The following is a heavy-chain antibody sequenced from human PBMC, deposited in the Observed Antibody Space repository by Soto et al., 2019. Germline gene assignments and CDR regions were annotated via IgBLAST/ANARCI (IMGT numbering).Heavy chain of an antibody. D-gene: IGHD6-13*01. Sequence: QLQLQESGSGLVKPSQTLSLTCAVSGGSISSGGYSWSWIRQPPGKGLEWIGYIYHSGSTYYNPSLKRRVTISVDRSKNQFSLKLSSVTAADTAVYYCAAAHSSSWYKGGMDVWGQGTTVTVSS. V-gene: IGHV4-30-2*01. J-gene: IGHJ6*02. CDR2: IYHSGST. CDR1: GGSISSGGYS. CDR3: AAAHSSSWYKGGMDV.